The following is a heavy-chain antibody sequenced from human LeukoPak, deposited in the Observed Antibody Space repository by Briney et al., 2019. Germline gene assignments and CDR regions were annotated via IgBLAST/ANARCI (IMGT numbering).Heavy chain of an antibody. V-gene: IGHV3-49*03. D-gene: IGHD3-3*01. CDR2: IRSKAYGGTT. CDR3: RSVFTTFGVATKGYFDY. J-gene: IGHJ4*02. Sequence: GGSLRLSCTASGFTFGDYAMSWFRQAPGKGLEWVGFIRSKAYGGTTEYAASVKGRFTISRDDSKSIAYLQMNSLKTEDTAVYYCRSVFTTFGVATKGYFDYWGQGTLVTVSS. CDR1: GFTFGDYA.